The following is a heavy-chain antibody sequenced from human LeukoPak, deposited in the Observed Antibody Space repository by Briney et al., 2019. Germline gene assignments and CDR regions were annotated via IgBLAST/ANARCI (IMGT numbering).Heavy chain of an antibody. J-gene: IGHJ3*02. CDR3: ARELRSSLRYFDWLSSHDAFDI. CDR1: GFTFSSYS. D-gene: IGHD3-9*01. V-gene: IGHV3-21*01. CDR2: ISSSSSYI. Sequence: GGSLRLSCAASGFTFSSYSMNWVRQAPGKGLEWVSSISSSSSYIYYADSVKGRFTISRDNAKNSLYLQMNSLRAEDTAVYYCARELRSSLRYFDWLSSHDAFDIWGQGTMVTVSS.